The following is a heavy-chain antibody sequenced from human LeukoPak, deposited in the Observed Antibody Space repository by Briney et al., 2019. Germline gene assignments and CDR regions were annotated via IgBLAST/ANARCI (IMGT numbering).Heavy chain of an antibody. V-gene: IGHV3-21*01. CDR1: GFTFSSYS. J-gene: IGHJ4*02. CDR3: ARENYYDSSGYYPGCLDY. Sequence: TGGSLRLSCAASGFTFSSYSMNWVRQAPGKGLEWVSSISSSSSYIYYADSVKGRFTISRDNAKNSLYLQMNSLRAEDTAVYYCARENYYDSSGYYPGCLDYWGQGTLVTVSS. D-gene: IGHD3-22*01. CDR2: ISSSSSYI.